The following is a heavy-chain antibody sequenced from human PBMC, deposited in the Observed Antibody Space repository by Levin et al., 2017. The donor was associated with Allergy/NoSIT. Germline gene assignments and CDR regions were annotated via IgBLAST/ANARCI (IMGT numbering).Heavy chain of an antibody. J-gene: IGHJ4*02. V-gene: IGHV3-49*03. CDR2: ISSRRYGAKS. Sequence: HPGGSLRLSCTTSGFNFADYAMIWFRQAPGKGLECVGFISSRRYGAKSEYAASVQGRFTISRDDSNRITYLQMNSLHSEDTAIYYCSRLPRDNYGPPFDYWGQGTLVTVSS. CDR1: GFNFADYA. CDR3: SRLPRDNYGPPFDY. D-gene: IGHD5-18*01.